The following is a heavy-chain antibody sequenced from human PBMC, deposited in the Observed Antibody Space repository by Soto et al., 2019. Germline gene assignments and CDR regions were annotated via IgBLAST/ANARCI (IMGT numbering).Heavy chain of an antibody. CDR2: IIPIFGTA. Sequence: ASVKVSCKASGGTFSSYAISWVRQAPGQGLEWMGGIIPIFGTANYAQKFQGRVTITADESTSTAYMELSSLRSEDTAVYYCATTSGYSYGRANDYWGQGTLVTVSS. CDR1: GGTFSSYA. V-gene: IGHV1-69*13. CDR3: ATTSGYSYGRANDY. J-gene: IGHJ4*02. D-gene: IGHD5-18*01.